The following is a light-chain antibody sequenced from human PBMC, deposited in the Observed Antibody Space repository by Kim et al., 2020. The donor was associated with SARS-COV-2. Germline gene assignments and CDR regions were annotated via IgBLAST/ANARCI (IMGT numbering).Light chain of an antibody. V-gene: IGLV2-14*03. CDR2: DVT. CDR3: ASFTTISTWV. J-gene: IGLJ3*02. CDR1: SSDVGVYNY. Sequence: QSALTQPASVSGSPGQSITISCTGTSSDVGVYNYVSWYQQHPGKAPKLMIYDVTKRPSGVSNRFSGSKSGNTASLTISGLQAEDEADYYCASFTTISTWVFGGGTQLTVL.